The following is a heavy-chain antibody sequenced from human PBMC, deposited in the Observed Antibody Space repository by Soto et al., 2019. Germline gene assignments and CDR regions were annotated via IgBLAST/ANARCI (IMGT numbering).Heavy chain of an antibody. D-gene: IGHD5-12*01. J-gene: IGHJ5*02. Sequence: QCLSLTGAISWGGGSNNTASSEWFKQSPSRGLEWLGRTYFRSKWYNDYAVSVKSRIIINPDTSNNQFSLQLNSVTPEDTAVYFCAKGDNLGPKTGYAFDPWGQGIMVTVSS. CDR2: TYFRSKWYN. V-gene: IGHV6-1*01. CDR3: AKGDNLGPKTGYAFDP. CDR1: WGGGSNNTAS.